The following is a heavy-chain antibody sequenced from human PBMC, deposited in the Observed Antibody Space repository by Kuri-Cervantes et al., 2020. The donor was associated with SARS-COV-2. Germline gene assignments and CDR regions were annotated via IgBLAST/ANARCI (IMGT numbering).Heavy chain of an antibody. J-gene: IGHJ4*02. Sequence: GSLRLSCSVTGGSISGYYWSWIRQSAAKELEWIGRISATGNTNYIPGLKSRVTMSVDTSQSQFSLRLNSVTAADTATYYCARVGRRAGAYYFDLWGPGILVTVSS. CDR2: ISATGNT. CDR1: GGSISGYY. V-gene: IGHV4-4*07. CDR3: ARVGRRAGAYYFDL. D-gene: IGHD2-21*01.